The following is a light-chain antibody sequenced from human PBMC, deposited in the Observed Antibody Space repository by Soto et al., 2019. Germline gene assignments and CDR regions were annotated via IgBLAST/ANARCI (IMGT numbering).Light chain of an antibody. Sequence: QSVLTQPASVSGSPGQSITISCSGTSSDVGGYDYVSWYQLHPVKAPKLMVFEVNNRPSGVSYRFSGSKSGNTASLTISGLQAEDEADYYCSSYSTTSPYRFRNGTKVTV. CDR2: EVN. CDR1: SSDVGGYDY. J-gene: IGLJ1*01. V-gene: IGLV2-14*01. CDR3: SSYSTTSPYR.